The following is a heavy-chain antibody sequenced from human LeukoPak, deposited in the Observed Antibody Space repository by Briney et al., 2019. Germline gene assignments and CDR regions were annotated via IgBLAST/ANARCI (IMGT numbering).Heavy chain of an antibody. CDR2: ISSSSSTI. V-gene: IGHV3-48*01. CDR1: GFTFSSYS. Sequence: GGSLRLSCAASGFTFSSYSMNWVRQAPGKGLEWVSYISSSSSTIYYADSVKGRFTISRDNAKNSLYLQMNSLRAEDTAVYYCATIPQLLWFGELKVPVGYFDYWGQGTLVTVSS. CDR3: ATIPQLLWFGELKVPVGYFDY. D-gene: IGHD3-10*01. J-gene: IGHJ4*02.